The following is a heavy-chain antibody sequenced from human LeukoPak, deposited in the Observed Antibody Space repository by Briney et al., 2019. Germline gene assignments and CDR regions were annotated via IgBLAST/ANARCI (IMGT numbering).Heavy chain of an antibody. Sequence: PGGSLRLSCAASGFTFGSYAMTWVRQAPGKGLEWVSTISGSGGSTYYADSVKGRFAISRDNSKDTLYLQMNSLRVEDTAVYYCAKAGTPVLTGYLNYFDPWGQGTLVTVSS. CDR1: GFTFGSYA. D-gene: IGHD3-9*01. CDR2: ISGSGGST. J-gene: IGHJ5*02. CDR3: AKAGTPVLTGYLNYFDP. V-gene: IGHV3-23*01.